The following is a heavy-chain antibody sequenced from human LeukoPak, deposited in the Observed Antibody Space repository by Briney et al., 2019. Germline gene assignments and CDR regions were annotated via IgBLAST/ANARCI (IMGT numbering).Heavy chain of an antibody. D-gene: IGHD3-10*01. J-gene: IGHJ4*02. CDR1: GGSISSYY. CDR3: ARDLGWFGEVPYYFDY. V-gene: IGHV4-4*07. CDR2: IYTSGST. Sequence: SETLSLTCTVPGGSISSYYWSWIRQPAGKGLEWIGRIYTSGSTNYNPSLKSRVTMSVDTSKNQFSLKLSSVTAADTAVYYCARDLGWFGEVPYYFDYWGQGTLVTVSS.